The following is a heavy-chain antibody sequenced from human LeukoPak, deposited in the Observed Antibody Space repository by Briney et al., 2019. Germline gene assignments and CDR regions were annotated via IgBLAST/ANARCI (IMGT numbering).Heavy chain of an antibody. CDR2: IKQDGSEK. J-gene: IGHJ4*02. D-gene: IGHD3-10*01. Sequence: PGGSLRLSCAASGFTFSSYWMSWVRQAPGKGLEWVANIKQDGSEKYYVDSVKGRFTISRDNAKNSLYLQMNSLRAEDTAVYYCARDRNYGSGSYYFDYWGQGTLVTVPS. CDR1: GFTFSSYW. CDR3: ARDRNYGSGSYYFDY. V-gene: IGHV3-7*01.